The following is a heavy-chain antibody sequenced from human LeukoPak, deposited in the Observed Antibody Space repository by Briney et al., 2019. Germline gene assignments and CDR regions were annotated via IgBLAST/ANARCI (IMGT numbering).Heavy chain of an antibody. CDR1: EGTFSSYA. V-gene: IGHV1-69*13. CDR3: ARGASGYSSGWVYYFDY. J-gene: IGHJ4*02. D-gene: IGHD6-19*01. Sequence: ASVKVSCKASEGTFSSYAISWVRQAPGQGLEWMGGIIPIFGTANYAQKFQGRVTITADESTSTAYMELSSLRSEDTAVYYCARGASGYSSGWVYYFDYWGQGTLVTVSS. CDR2: IIPIFGTA.